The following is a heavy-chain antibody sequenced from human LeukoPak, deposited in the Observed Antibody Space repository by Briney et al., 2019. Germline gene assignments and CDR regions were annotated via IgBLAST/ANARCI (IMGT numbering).Heavy chain of an antibody. V-gene: IGHV3-74*01. J-gene: IGHJ4*02. CDR1: GFTFSSSW. CDR2: INSDGSST. CDR3: TRDWYSSSDH. Sequence: GGSLRLSCAASGFTFSSSWMHWVRQAPGKGLVWVSRINSDGSSTTYADSVKGRFTISRDNAKNTLYLRMNSLRAEDTAVYYCTRDWYSSSDHWGQGTMVTASS. D-gene: IGHD6-6*01.